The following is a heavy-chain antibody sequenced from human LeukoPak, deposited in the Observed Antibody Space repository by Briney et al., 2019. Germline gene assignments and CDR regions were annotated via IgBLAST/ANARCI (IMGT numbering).Heavy chain of an antibody. J-gene: IGHJ4*02. Sequence: PGGSLRLSCAASGFTFSSYGMHWVRQASGKGLEWVAFIRYDGSNKYYADSVKGRFTISRDNSKNTLYLQMNSLRAEDTAVYYCARDRGSYHRRDPRGFDYWGQGTLVTVSS. CDR2: IRYDGSNK. D-gene: IGHD3-16*01. V-gene: IGHV3-30*02. CDR1: GFTFSSYG. CDR3: ARDRGSYHRRDPRGFDY.